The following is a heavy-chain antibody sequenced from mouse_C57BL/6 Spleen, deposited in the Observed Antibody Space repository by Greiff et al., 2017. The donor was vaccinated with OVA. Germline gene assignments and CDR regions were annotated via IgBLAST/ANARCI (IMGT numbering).Heavy chain of an antibody. CDR1: GYTFTDYY. CDR2: INPNNGGT. J-gene: IGHJ2*01. Sequence: VQLQQSGPELVKPGASVKISCKASGYTFTDYYMNWVKQSHGKSLEWIGDINPNNGGTSSNQKFKGKATLTVDKSSSTAYMELRSLTSEDSAVYYCAREELITTVVATFYYFDYWGQGTTLTVSS. CDR3: AREELITTVVATFYYFDY. V-gene: IGHV1-26*01. D-gene: IGHD1-1*01.